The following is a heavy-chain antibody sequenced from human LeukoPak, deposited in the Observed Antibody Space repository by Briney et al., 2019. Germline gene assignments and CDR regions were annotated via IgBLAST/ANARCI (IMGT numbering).Heavy chain of an antibody. CDR1: GFTFSSYA. CDR2: ITGSGAGT. D-gene: IGHD3-22*01. V-gene: IGHV3-23*01. Sequence: PGGSLRLSCAASGFTFSSYAMSWVRQAPGKGLEWVSSITGSGAGTYYADSVKGRFTISRDNSENTLYLQMNSLRAEDKAVYYCGKDRPNYYDSSGHYYRRNGDYWGQGTQVTVSS. CDR3: GKDRPNYYDSSGHYYRRNGDY. J-gene: IGHJ4*02.